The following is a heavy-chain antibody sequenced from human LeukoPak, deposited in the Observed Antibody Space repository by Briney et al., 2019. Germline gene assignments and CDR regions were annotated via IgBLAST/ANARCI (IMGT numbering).Heavy chain of an antibody. CDR3: AELGITMIGGV. J-gene: IGHJ6*04. V-gene: IGHV3-11*04. D-gene: IGHD3-10*02. CDR1: GFTFSDYY. Sequence: GGSLRLSCAASGFTFSDYYMTWIRQAPGKGLEWLAYISLGGTTIYYEDSVKGRFTISRDNANNSLYLQMNSLRAEDTAVYYCAELGITMIGGVWGKGTTVTISS. CDR2: ISLGGTTI.